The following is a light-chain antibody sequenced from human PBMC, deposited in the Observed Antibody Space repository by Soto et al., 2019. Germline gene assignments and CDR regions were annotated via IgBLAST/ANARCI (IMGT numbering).Light chain of an antibody. J-gene: IGKJ1*01. CDR2: DTS. V-gene: IGKV3-20*01. CDR1: QSVTSNY. CDR3: QQYGTSPQT. Sequence: IVLTQSQGTLSLSTGERATLSCRASQSVTSNYLAWYQQKPGQAPGLLIYDTSTRASGVPDRFSGSGSGTEFTLTISRLEPEDFAVYYCQQYGTSPQTFGQGTKVAIK.